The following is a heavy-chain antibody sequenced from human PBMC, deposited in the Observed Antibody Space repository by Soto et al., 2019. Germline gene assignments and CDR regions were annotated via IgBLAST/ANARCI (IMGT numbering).Heavy chain of an antibody. CDR2: IRSKANSYAT. D-gene: IGHD2-15*01. V-gene: IGHV3-73*01. CDR3: TRRCPLTVVGLGNY. Sequence: EVQLVESGGGLVQPGGSLKLSCAASGFTFSGSAMHWVRKASGKGREWVGRIRSKANSYATAYAASVKGRFTISRDDSKDTAYLQMNILKTEDTAVYYCTRRCPLTVVGLGNYWGQGTLVTVSS. J-gene: IGHJ4*02. CDR1: GFTFSGSA.